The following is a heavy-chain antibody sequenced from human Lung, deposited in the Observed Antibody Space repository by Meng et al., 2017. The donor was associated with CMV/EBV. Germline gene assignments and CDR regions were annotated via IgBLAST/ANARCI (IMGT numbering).Heavy chain of an antibody. V-gene: IGHV3-7*01. J-gene: IGHJ4*02. CDR3: ARDPGYCSSTSCSGFCDY. CDR1: GFTFSSYW. CDR2: IKQDGSEK. D-gene: IGHD2-2*01. Sequence: GGSLRLXCAASGFTFSSYWMSWVRQAPGKGLEWVANIKQDGSEKYYVDSVKGRFTISRDNAKNSLYLQMNSLRAEDTAVYYCARDPGYCSSTSCSGFCDYWGQGTXVTVSS.